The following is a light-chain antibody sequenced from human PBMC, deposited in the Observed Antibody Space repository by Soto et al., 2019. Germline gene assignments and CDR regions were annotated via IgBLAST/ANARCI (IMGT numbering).Light chain of an antibody. Sequence: ELVLTQSRGTLSPSPGERATLSCRASQSVSNNYLAWYQQKPGQAPRLLIYGASSRATGIPDRFSGSGSGTDFTLTISRLEPEDFAVYYCQQYGSSRTFGQGTKVDIK. J-gene: IGKJ1*01. CDR2: GAS. CDR3: QQYGSSRT. V-gene: IGKV3-20*01. CDR1: QSVSNNY.